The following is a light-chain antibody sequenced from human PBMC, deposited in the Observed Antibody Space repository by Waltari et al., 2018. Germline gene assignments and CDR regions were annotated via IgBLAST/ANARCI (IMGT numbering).Light chain of an antibody. CDR3: HSRDASGVAGS. Sequence: SSELTQDPAVSVAMGQTVRITCQGDSLRSYYASWYKQRPGQAPLLVIYDKNNRPSGVPDRFSCSSSHNTGSLTITGAQAEDEASYYCHSRDASGVAGSFGGGTKLTVL. V-gene: IGLV3-19*01. J-gene: IGLJ2*01. CDR2: DKN. CDR1: SLRSYY.